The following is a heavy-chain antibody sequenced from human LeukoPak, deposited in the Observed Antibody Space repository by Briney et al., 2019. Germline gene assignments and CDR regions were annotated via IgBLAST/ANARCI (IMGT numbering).Heavy chain of an antibody. D-gene: IGHD3-3*01. CDR2: IKQDRSEK. Sequence: GGSLRLSCAASGFTFSSYWMSWVRQAPGKGLELVANIKQDRSEKYYVDSVKGRFTISRDNAKNSLYLQMNSLRAEDTAEYYCARLREIPVFGVVTKSTSYFDYWGQGTLVTVSS. J-gene: IGHJ4*02. CDR1: GFTFSSYW. V-gene: IGHV3-7*01. CDR3: ARLREIPVFGVVTKSTSYFDY.